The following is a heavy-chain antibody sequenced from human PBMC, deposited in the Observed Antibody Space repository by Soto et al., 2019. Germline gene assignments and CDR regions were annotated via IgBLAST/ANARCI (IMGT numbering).Heavy chain of an antibody. J-gene: IGHJ5*02. CDR3: ARHLSHLRSGWLDP. V-gene: IGHV3-30-3*01. Sequence: QEQLVESGGGVVQPGRSLRLSCRVSGFTFINYVMHWVRQAPGKGLEWVALISGDGSNQYYADSVKGRFTISRDNSRNTLDLQMNTLRGDDTAVYYCARHLSHLRSGWLDPWGQGTLVTVSS. CDR2: ISGDGSNQ. CDR1: GFTFINYV. D-gene: IGHD3-3*02.